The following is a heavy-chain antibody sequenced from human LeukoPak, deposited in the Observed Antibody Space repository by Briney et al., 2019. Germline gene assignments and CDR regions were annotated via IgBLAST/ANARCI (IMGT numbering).Heavy chain of an antibody. CDR1: GGSISSSSYY. V-gene: IGHV4-39*01. Sequence: SETLSLTCTVSGGSISSSSYYWGWIRQPPGKGLEWIGSIYYSGSTYYNPSLKSRVTISVDTSKNQFSLKLSSVTAADTAVYYCARATGIKVPPGYWGQGTLVTVSS. D-gene: IGHD1-1*01. CDR3: ARATGIKVPPGY. CDR2: IYYSGST. J-gene: IGHJ4*02.